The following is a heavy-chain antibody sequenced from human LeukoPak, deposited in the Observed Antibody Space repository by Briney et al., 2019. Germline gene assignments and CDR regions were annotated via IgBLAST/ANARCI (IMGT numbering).Heavy chain of an antibody. CDR2: IYYSGST. Sequence: SETLSLTCTVSGGSISSSSYYWGWIRQPPGKGLEWIGSIYYSGSTYYNPSLKSRVTISVDTSKNQFSLKLSSVTAADTAVYYCARDRNWLLDYWGQGTLVTVSS. CDR1: GGSISSSSYY. V-gene: IGHV4-39*07. J-gene: IGHJ4*02. CDR3: ARDRNWLLDY. D-gene: IGHD3-9*01.